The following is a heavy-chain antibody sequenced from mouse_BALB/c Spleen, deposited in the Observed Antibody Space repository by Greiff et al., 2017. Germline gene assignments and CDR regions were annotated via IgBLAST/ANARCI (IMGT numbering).Heavy chain of an antibody. CDR1: GYTFTNYW. Sequence: QVHVKQSGAELVRPGTSVKISCKASGYTFTNYWLGWVKQRPGHGLEWIGDIYPGGGYTNYNEKFKGKATLTADTSSSTAYMQLSSLTSEDSAVYFCASGRSLDYWGQGTTLTVSS. D-gene: IGHD3-1*01. CDR3: ASGRSLDY. V-gene: IGHV1-63*02. J-gene: IGHJ2*01. CDR2: IYPGGGYT.